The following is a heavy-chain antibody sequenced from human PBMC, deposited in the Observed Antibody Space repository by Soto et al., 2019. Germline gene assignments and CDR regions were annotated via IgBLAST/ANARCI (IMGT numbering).Heavy chain of an antibody. J-gene: IGHJ4*02. V-gene: IGHV1-18*04. CDR2: ISAYNGNT. Sequence: ASVKVSCKASGYTFTSYGISWVRQAPGQGLEWMGWISAYNGNTNYAQKLQGRVTMTTDTSTSTAYMELRSLRSDDTAVYYCARDVNYYDSSGYPDYWGQGXLVTVYS. CDR1: GYTFTSYG. D-gene: IGHD3-22*01. CDR3: ARDVNYYDSSGYPDY.